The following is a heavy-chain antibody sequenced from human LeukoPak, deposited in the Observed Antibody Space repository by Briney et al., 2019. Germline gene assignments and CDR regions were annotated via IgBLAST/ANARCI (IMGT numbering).Heavy chain of an antibody. CDR3: ARGDSSGWGLDY. V-gene: IGHV3-9*01. J-gene: IGHJ4*02. Sequence: GGSLRLSCVVSGFTIDNYAMHWVRQVPGKGLEWVSGIQWNRGNTGYADSMKGRFTISRDNAKNSLYLQMNSLKTEDTAVYYCARGDSSGWGLDYWGLGTLVTVSS. CDR1: GFTIDNYA. CDR2: IQWNRGNT. D-gene: IGHD6-19*01.